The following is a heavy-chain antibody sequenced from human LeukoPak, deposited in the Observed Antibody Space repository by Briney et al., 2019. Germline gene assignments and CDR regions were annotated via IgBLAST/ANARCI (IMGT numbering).Heavy chain of an antibody. V-gene: IGHV3-7*01. Sequence: PGGSLRLSCAASGFTFSSYWMSWVRQAPGKGLEWVANIKQDGSEKYYVDSVKGRFTISRDNAKNSLYLQMNSLRAEDTAVYYCARDPLDSDTAMGPLETNYWGQGTLVTVSS. CDR1: GFTFSSYW. CDR3: ARDPLDSDTAMGPLETNY. J-gene: IGHJ4*02. CDR2: IKQDGSEK. D-gene: IGHD5-18*01.